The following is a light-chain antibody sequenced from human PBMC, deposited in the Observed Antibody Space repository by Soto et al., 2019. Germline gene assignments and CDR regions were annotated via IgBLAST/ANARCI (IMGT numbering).Light chain of an antibody. CDR2: GAS. CDR3: QQYGSSPPYT. Sequence: EIVLTQSPGTLSLSPGERATLSCRASQSISNNYLAWYQQKPGQAPRLLIYGASSRATGIPDRFNGSGSGTDFTLTLSRLEPEDFAGDYCQQYGSSPPYTFGQGSKLEIK. V-gene: IGKV3-20*01. CDR1: QSISNNY. J-gene: IGKJ2*01.